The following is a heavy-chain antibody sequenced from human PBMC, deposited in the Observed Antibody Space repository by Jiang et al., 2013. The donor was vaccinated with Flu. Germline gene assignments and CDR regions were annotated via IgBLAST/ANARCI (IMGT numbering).Heavy chain of an antibody. CDR3: ARDYGGNSGWFDP. Sequence: SGAEVKKPGASVKVSCEASGYTFTSYDLNWVRQAPGQGLEWVGWMNPNSGNTGYAEKFQGRVTMTRDTSISTAYMELTSLRPEDTAVYYCARDYGGNSGWFDPWGQGTLVTVSS. CDR1: GYTFTSYD. V-gene: IGHV1-8*01. D-gene: IGHD4-23*01. CDR2: MNPNSGNT. J-gene: IGHJ5*02.